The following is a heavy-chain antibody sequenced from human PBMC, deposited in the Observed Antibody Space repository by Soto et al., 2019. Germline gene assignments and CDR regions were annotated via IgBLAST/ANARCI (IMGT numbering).Heavy chain of an antibody. CDR1: GGSISSNY. V-gene: IGHV4-59*01. Sequence: PSETLSLTCTVSGGSISSNYWSWIRQPPGKGLEWIGYIYYSGSTNYNPSLKSRVTISIDTSKTQFSLKLSSVTAADTAVYYCARGLTAAGTLDYWGQGTLVTVSS. CDR2: IYYSGST. CDR3: ARGLTAAGTLDY. J-gene: IGHJ4*02. D-gene: IGHD6-13*01.